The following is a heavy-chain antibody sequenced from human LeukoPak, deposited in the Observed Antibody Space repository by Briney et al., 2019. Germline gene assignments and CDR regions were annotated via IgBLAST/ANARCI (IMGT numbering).Heavy chain of an antibody. V-gene: IGHV3-30-3*01. J-gene: IGHJ4*02. CDR2: ISYDGSNK. Sequence: QPGRSLRLSCAASGFTFSSYAMHWVRQAPGKGLEWVAVISYDGSNKYYADSVKGRFTISRDNSKNTLYLQMNSLRSDDTAVYYCARGPRHCDYWGQGTLVTVSS. CDR1: GFTFSSYA. CDR3: ARGPRHCDY.